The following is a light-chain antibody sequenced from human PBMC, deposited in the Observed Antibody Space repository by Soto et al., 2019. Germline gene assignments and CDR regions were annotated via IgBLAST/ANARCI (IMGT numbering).Light chain of an antibody. V-gene: IGLV2-23*01. CDR1: SSDVGSYNF. Sequence: QSALTQPASVSGSPGQSITMSCAGASSDVGSYNFVSWYQQYPGKAPKLIIYEGNKRPSGVSNRFSGSGSGNTASLTISGLQAEDAADYYCCSYTGSSTSFGGGTKLTVL. J-gene: IGLJ3*02. CDR3: CSYTGSSTS. CDR2: EGN.